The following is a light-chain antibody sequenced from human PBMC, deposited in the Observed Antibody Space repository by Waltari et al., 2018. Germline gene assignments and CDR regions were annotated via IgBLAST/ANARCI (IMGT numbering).Light chain of an antibody. Sequence: EIVMTQSPATLSVSPGERATLSCRASQGISSDLAWYQQKPGQAPRLLIFGASTRATGVPARFSGSGSGTEFTLTISSLQSEDFGVYYCQQSKTWPAFGQGTKVEIK. J-gene: IGKJ1*01. CDR2: GAS. V-gene: IGKV3-15*01. CDR3: QQSKTWPA. CDR1: QGISSD.